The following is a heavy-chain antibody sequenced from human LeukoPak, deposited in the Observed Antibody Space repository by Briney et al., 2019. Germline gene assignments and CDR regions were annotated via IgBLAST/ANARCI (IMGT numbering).Heavy chain of an antibody. CDR3: AREHCSSTSCYSYFDY. CDR2: IKQDGSEK. D-gene: IGHD2-2*02. Sequence: PGGSLRLSCAASGFTFSSYWMSWVRQAPGKGLEWVANIKQDGSEKYYVDSVKGRFTISRDNAKNSLYLQMNSLRAEDTAVYYCAREHCSSTSCYSYFDYWGQGTLVTVSS. V-gene: IGHV3-7*01. CDR1: GFTFSSYW. J-gene: IGHJ4*02.